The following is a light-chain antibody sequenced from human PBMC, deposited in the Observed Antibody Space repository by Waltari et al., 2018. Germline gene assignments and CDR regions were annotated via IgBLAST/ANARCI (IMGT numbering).Light chain of an antibody. CDR3: QSYDTSLSVV. CDR2: GTS. Sequence: QSVLKQPPSVSGAPGQRVTFSSPRSGSHLRSRYDVAWYQQLPGKAPKPLIYGTSTLPLGVPDRYFGSQSGTSASLAITGLQAEDEADYYCQSYDTSLSVVFGGGTKLTVL. J-gene: IGLJ2*01. CDR1: GSHLRSRYD. V-gene: IGLV1-40*01.